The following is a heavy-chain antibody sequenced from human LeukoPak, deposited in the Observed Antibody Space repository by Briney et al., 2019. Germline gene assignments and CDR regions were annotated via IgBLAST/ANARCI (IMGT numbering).Heavy chain of an antibody. CDR1: GGSVSSTTYY. J-gene: IGHJ4*02. Sequence: SQTLSLTCTVSGGSVSSTTYYWSWIRQPPGKGLEWIASINYSGSTYYNPSPKSRVTISVDTSENQFSLKLSSVTAADTAVYYCARYVVYGSGKYYFDYWGQGTLVTVSS. CDR2: INYSGST. CDR3: ARYVVYGSGKYYFDY. D-gene: IGHD3-10*01. V-gene: IGHV4-39*01.